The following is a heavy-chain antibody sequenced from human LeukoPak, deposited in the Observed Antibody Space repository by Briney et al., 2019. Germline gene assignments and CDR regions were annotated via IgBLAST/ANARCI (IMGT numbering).Heavy chain of an antibody. J-gene: IGHJ4*02. Sequence: GGSLRLPCAASGFTLSSYAMSWVRQAPGKGLEWVSVISGSGGSTYYADSVKGRFTISRDKSKKTLYLRMNSLRAEDTAVYYCAKDHGYYDSSGPIDYWGQGTLVTVSS. CDR3: AKDHGYYDSSGPIDY. CDR1: GFTLSSYA. CDR2: ISGSGGST. V-gene: IGHV3-23*01. D-gene: IGHD3-22*01.